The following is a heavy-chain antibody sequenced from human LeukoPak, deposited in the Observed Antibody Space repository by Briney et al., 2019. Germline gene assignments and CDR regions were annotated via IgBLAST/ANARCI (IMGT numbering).Heavy chain of an antibody. CDR3: AKFQALIA. J-gene: IGHJ5*02. D-gene: IGHD3-22*01. CDR2: SSGRGDST. V-gene: IGHV3-23*01. CDR1: GLTFSNYA. Sequence: GGPRSLSCAASGLTFSNYAMTGFRQAPGKGLEWVSASSGRGDSTYHADSVKGRFTISRDNSKDTLYLQMNGLTAEDTAVYYCAKFQALIAWGQGTLVTVSS.